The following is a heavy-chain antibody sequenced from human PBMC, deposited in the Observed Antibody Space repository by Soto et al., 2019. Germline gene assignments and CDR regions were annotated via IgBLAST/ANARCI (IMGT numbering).Heavy chain of an antibody. J-gene: IGHJ6*02. V-gene: IGHV3-48*02. Sequence: EVQLVESGGALVQPGGSLRLSCAASGFTLSDYSLNWFRQAPGKGLEWISYSSKNLVHIFHAASMRGRFTISRDNAKNSLFLQMNSLRDEDTAVYYCTRDGGRAYDMDVWGQGTTVTVSS. CDR3: TRDGGRAYDMDV. CDR2: SSKNLVHI. D-gene: IGHD3-16*01. CDR1: GFTLSDYS.